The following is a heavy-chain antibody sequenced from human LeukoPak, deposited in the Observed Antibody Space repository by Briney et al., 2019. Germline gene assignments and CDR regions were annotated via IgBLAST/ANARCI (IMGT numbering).Heavy chain of an antibody. J-gene: IGHJ4*02. CDR2: ISSSGSTI. CDR3: AKEQWIQLWLADY. D-gene: IGHD5-18*01. CDR1: GFTFSSYE. Sequence: PGGSLRLSCAASGFTFSSYEMNWVRQAPGKGLEWVSYISSSGSTIYYADSVKGRFTISRDNAKNSLYLQMNSLRAEDTAVYYCAKEQWIQLWLADYWGQGTLVTVSS. V-gene: IGHV3-48*03.